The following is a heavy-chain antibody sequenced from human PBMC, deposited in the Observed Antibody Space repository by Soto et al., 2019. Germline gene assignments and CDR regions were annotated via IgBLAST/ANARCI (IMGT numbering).Heavy chain of an antibody. J-gene: IGHJ5*02. CDR3: ARELLWYLNWFDP. Sequence: QVQLVESGGGVVQPGRSLRLSCAASGFTFSSYGMHWVRQAPGKGLEWVAVIWYDGSNKYYADSVKGRFTISRDNSKNTLYLQMNSLRAEDTAVYYCARELLWYLNWFDPWGQGTLVTVSS. D-gene: IGHD3-10*01. CDR2: IWYDGSNK. CDR1: GFTFSSYG. V-gene: IGHV3-33*01.